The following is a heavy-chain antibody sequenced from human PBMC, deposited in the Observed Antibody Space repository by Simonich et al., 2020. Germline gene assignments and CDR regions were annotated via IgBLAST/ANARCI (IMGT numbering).Heavy chain of an antibody. D-gene: IGHD3-22*01. CDR1: GFTFSSYA. CDR3: AKDLGERITMIVVVIDAFDI. J-gene: IGHJ3*02. V-gene: IGHV3-23*01. CDR2: ISGSGGST. Sequence: GGGLVQPGGSLRLSCAASGFTFSSYAMSWVRQAPGKGVEWVSAISGSGGSTYNADSVKGRFTSSRDNSKNTLYLQMNSRRAEDTAVYYCAKDLGERITMIVVVIDAFDIWGQGTMVTVSS.